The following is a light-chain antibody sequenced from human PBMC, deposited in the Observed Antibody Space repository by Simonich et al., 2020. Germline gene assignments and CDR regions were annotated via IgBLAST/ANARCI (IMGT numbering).Light chain of an antibody. CDR3: QSYDSSLSGSV. V-gene: IGLV1-40*01. CDR2: GNS. Sequence: QSGLTQPPSVSGAPGQRVTISCPGSSSNIGAGYDVHWYQQLPGTAPKLLSYGNSNRPSGGPDRCAGSKSGTSASLAITGLQAEDEADYYCQSYDSSLSGSVFGGGTKLTVL. J-gene: IGLJ2*01. CDR1: SSNIGAGYD.